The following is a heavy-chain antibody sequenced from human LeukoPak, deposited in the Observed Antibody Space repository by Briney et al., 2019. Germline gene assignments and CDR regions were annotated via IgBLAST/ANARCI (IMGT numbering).Heavy chain of an antibody. CDR1: GFTFSSYN. CDR2: ISGSSTTT. D-gene: IGHD1-26*01. V-gene: IGHV3-23*01. J-gene: IGHJ4*02. Sequence: GGSLRLSCAASGFTFSSYNMNWVRQAPGKGLEWVSAISGSSTTTYYADSVRGRFTISRDNSKNTLYLQMNSLRAEDTAVYYCAKDTFRRPYSGSQPHWGQGTLVTVSS. CDR3: AKDTFRRPYSGSQPH.